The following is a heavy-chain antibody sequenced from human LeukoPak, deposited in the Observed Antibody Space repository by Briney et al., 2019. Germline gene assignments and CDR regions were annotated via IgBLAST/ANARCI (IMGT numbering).Heavy chain of an antibody. Sequence: PGGSLGLSCAASGFTFSSYGMHWVRQAPGKGLEWVAVISYDGSNKYYADSVKGRFTISRDNSKNTLYLQMNSLRAEDTAVYYCARYPNPVTVTTRVSFDYYYYYMEVWGKGTTVTVSS. CDR2: ISYDGSNK. V-gene: IGHV3-30*19. J-gene: IGHJ6*03. D-gene: IGHD4-11*01. CDR1: GFTFSSYG. CDR3: ARYPNPVTVTTRVSFDYYYYYMEV.